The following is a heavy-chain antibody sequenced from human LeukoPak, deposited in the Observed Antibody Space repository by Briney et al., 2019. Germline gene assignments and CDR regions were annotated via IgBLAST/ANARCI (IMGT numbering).Heavy chain of an antibody. CDR2: IYYSGST. D-gene: IGHD2-2*01. CDR1: GGSISSYY. Sequence: SETLSLTCTVSGGSISSYYWSWIRQPPGRGLEWIGYIYYSGSTDYNPSLKSRVTISVDTSKNQFSLKLSSVTAADTAVYYCARVVPAAIAFDYWGQGTLVTVSS. V-gene: IGHV4-59*01. J-gene: IGHJ4*02. CDR3: ARVVPAAIAFDY.